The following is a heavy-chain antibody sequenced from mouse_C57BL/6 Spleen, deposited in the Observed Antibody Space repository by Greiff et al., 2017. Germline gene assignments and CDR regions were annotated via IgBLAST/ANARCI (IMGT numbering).Heavy chain of an antibody. CDR1: GYTFTSYG. V-gene: IGHV1-81*01. J-gene: IGHJ2*01. CDR2: IYPRSGNT. CDR3: ARRDPFDY. Sequence: QVQLKQSGAELARPGASVKLSCKASGYTFTSYGISWVKQRTGQGLEWIGEIYPRSGNTYYNEKFKGKATLTADKSSSPAYMELRSLTSEDSAVYFCARRDPFDYWGQGTTLTVSS. D-gene: IGHD3-3*01.